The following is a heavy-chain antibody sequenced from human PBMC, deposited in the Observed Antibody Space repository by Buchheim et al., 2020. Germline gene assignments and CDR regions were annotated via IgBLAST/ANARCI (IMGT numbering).Heavy chain of an antibody. D-gene: IGHD3-10*01. CDR1: GGSISSYY. CDR3: AMSPLGGSGYYFDY. CDR2: IYYSGIT. V-gene: IGHV4-59*01. Sequence: QVQLQESGPGLVKPSETLSLTCTVSGGSISSYYWSWIRQPPGKGLEWIGYIYYSGITNYNPSLKSRVTISVDTSKNQFSLKLSSVTAADTAMYYCAMSPLGGSGYYFDYWGQGTL. J-gene: IGHJ4*02.